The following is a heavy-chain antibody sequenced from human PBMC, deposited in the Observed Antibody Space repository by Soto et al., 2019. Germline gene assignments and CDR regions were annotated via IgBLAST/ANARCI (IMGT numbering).Heavy chain of an antibody. J-gene: IGHJ6*02. V-gene: IGHV1-8*01. CDR2: MNAKSGDT. Sequence: QAHLEQSGAELKRPGASVKVSCKASGYTFSDFDINWLRQASGQGPEWMGWMNAKSGDTFFPQRFQGKFNMTWDTSLSTAYMEVGSLTSDDTAIYYWARGNPFNYAGFDVCGQGTTVAVSS. D-gene: IGHD3-16*01. CDR3: ARGNPFNYAGFDV. CDR1: GYTFSDFD.